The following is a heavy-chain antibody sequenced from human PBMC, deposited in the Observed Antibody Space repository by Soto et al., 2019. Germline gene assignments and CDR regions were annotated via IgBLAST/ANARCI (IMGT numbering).Heavy chain of an antibody. J-gene: IGHJ4*02. CDR1: GCSISSYY. Sequence: XETLSLTCTVAGCSISSYYWSWIRQPPGKGLEWIGYIYYSGSTNYNPSLKSRVTISVDTSKNQFSLKLSSVTAADTAVYYCARWGSWGITFGGVGLWGQGTLVTVSS. CDR3: ARWGSWGITFGGVGL. V-gene: IGHV4-59*01. CDR2: IYYSGST. D-gene: IGHD3-16*01.